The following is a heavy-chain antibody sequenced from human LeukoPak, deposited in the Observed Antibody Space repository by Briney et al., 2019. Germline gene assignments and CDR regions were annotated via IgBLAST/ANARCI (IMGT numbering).Heavy chain of an antibody. J-gene: IGHJ4*02. Sequence: ASVKVSCKASGYTFPGYYMHWVRQAPGQGLEWMGWINPNSGGTNCAQKFQGRVTMTRDTSISTAHMELSRLRSDDTAVYYCAREHSSSSGKVFDYWGQGTLVTVSS. D-gene: IGHD6-6*01. CDR1: GYTFPGYY. CDR2: INPNSGGT. V-gene: IGHV1-2*02. CDR3: AREHSSSSGKVFDY.